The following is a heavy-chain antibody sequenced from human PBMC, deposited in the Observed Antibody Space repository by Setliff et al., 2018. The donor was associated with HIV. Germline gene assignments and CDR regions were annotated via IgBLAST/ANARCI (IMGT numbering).Heavy chain of an antibody. CDR3: ARARDNGDYYYNYYMDV. D-gene: IGHD2-8*01. V-gene: IGHV1-69*06. CDR2: IIPIFGTT. Sequence: ASVKVSCKASGGSVRREASSWVRQAPGQGLEWMGGIIPIFGTTNYAQKFQGRVTITADKSTTTSYMELSSLRSEDTAVYYCARARDNGDYYYNYYMDVWGKGTTVTVSS. CDR1: GGSVRREA. J-gene: IGHJ6*03.